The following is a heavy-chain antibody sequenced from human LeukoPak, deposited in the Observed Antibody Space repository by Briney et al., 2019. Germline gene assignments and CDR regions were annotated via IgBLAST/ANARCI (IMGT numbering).Heavy chain of an antibody. D-gene: IGHD4-17*01. CDR3: ARQQTTVTKSPFDY. J-gene: IGHJ4*02. CDR2: VYYSGTT. CDR1: GGSMSNYY. V-gene: IGHV4-59*01. Sequence: SETLSLACTVSGGSMSNYYWNWIRQPPGKGLEWIGYVYYSGTTNYNPSLKSRVSMSVDTSKNQSSLKLSSVTAADTAVYYCARQQTTVTKSPFDYWGQGTLVTVSS.